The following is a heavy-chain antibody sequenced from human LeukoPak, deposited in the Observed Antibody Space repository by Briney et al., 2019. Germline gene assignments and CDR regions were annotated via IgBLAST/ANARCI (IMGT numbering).Heavy chain of an antibody. CDR2: IWYDGSND. Sequence: GRSLRLSCAASGFSFRDYGMHWVRQAPGKGLEWLAVIWYDGSNDRYADSVKGRFTISRDNSKNTLYVQMNSLRAEDTAVYYCAKAHIMITFGGVIGGYWGQGTLVTVSS. J-gene: IGHJ4*02. CDR1: GFSFRDYG. V-gene: IGHV3-33*06. CDR3: AKAHIMITFGGVIGGY. D-gene: IGHD3-16*02.